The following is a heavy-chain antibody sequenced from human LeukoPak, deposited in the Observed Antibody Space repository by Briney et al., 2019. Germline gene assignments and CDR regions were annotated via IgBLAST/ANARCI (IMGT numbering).Heavy chain of an antibody. CDR2: ISYDGSNK. J-gene: IGHJ4*02. D-gene: IGHD2-2*02. CDR1: GFTFSSYG. Sequence: GGSLRLSCAASGFTFSSYGIHWVRQAPGKGLEWVAAISYDGSNKFYADSVKGRFTISRDNSKNSLDLQMNSLRAEDTAVYYCARGYCSSTSCYNDYWGQGTLVTVSS. CDR3: ARGYCSSTSCYNDY. V-gene: IGHV3-30*03.